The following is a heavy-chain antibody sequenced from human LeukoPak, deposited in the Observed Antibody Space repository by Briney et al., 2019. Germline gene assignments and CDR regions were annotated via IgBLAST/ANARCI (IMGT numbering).Heavy chain of an antibody. Sequence: GGSLRLSCAASGFTFSNAWMSWVRQAPGKGLEWGGRIKSKTDGGTTDYAAPVKGRLTISRDDTKNTLYLQMNSLKTEDTAVYYCTTDQYYDSSGYYQYFDYWGQGTLVTVSS. CDR1: GFTFSNAW. CDR2: IKSKTDGGTT. CDR3: TTDQYYDSSGYYQYFDY. J-gene: IGHJ4*02. V-gene: IGHV3-15*01. D-gene: IGHD3-22*01.